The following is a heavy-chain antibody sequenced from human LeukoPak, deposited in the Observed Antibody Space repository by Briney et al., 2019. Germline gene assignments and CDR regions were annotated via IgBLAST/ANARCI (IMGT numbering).Heavy chain of an antibody. J-gene: IGHJ4*02. V-gene: IGHV1-2*02. CDR1: GYTFTDYY. Sequence: GASVKVSCKASGYTFTDYYMHWVRQAPGQGLEWLGWINPNSGGTNYAQKFQGRVTMTRDTSISTAYMELSRLRSDDTAVYYCAREYYDSSAYNQEAIHYWGQGTLVTVSS. CDR3: AREYYDSSAYNQEAIHY. D-gene: IGHD3-22*01. CDR2: INPNSGGT.